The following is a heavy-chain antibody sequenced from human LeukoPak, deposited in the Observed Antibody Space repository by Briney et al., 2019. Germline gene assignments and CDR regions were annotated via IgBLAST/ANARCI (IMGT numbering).Heavy chain of an antibody. D-gene: IGHD6-13*01. J-gene: IGHJ4*02. V-gene: IGHV1-69*04. CDR1: GGTFSSYA. CDR2: IITILGIA. Sequence: SVKVSCKASGGTFSSYAISWVRQAPGQGLEWMGRIITILGIANYAQKFQGRVTITADKSTSTVYMELSSVRSEDTAVYYCARESVGTIAYWGQGTLVTVSS. CDR3: ARESVGTIAY.